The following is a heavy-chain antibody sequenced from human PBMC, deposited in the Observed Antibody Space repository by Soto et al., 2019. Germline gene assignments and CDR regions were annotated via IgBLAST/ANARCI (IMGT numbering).Heavy chain of an antibody. Sequence: GGSLRLSCAASGFTFSSYAMSWVRQAPGKGLEWVSAISGSGGSTYYADSVKGRFTISRDNSKNTLYLQMNSLRAEDTAVYYCANLYYRYCSSTSCYENDGYWGQGTLVTVSS. CDR1: GFTFSSYA. V-gene: IGHV3-23*01. CDR2: ISGSGGST. D-gene: IGHD2-2*01. CDR3: ANLYYRYCSSTSCYENDGY. J-gene: IGHJ4*02.